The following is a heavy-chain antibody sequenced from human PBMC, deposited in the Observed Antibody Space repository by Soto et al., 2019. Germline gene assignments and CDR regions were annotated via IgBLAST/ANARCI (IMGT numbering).Heavy chain of an antibody. CDR1: GFTFSSYW. J-gene: IGHJ3*02. V-gene: IGHV3-74*01. D-gene: IGHD6-19*01. CDR2: INSDGSST. Sequence: GGSLRLSCAASGFTFSSYWMHWVRQAPGKGLVWVSRINSDGSSTSYADSVKGRFTISRDNAKNTLYLQMNSLRAEDTAVYYCAREGTHSSGWLEPDAFDSWGQGTMVTVSS. CDR3: AREGTHSSGWLEPDAFDS.